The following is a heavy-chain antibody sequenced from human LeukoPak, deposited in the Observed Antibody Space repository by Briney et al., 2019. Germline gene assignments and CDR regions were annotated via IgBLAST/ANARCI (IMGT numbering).Heavy chain of an antibody. D-gene: IGHD4-23*01. CDR1: GGSISSYY. Sequence: PSETLSLTCTLGGGSISSYYWSWIRQPRGKGLEWIGYIFYTGSTNYNPSRKSRVTISVLTSKNRFSLKLSSVTAADTAVYYCATLTGGDDAFDIWGQGTMVTVSS. J-gene: IGHJ3*02. CDR3: ATLTGGDDAFDI. V-gene: IGHV4-59*01. CDR2: IFYTGST.